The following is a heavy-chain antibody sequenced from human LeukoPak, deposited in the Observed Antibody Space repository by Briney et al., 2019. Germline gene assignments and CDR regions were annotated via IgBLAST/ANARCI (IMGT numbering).Heavy chain of an antibody. J-gene: IGHJ4*02. CDR1: GGSISNSRYY. V-gene: IGHV4-39*07. D-gene: IGHD3-16*02. CDR3: ARGYDYVWGSYRPQYYFDY. Sequence: SETLSLTCTVSGGSISNSRYYWGWIRQPPGKGLEWIGSIYYSGSTYYNPSLKSRVTISVDTSKNQFSLKLSSVTAADTAVYYCARGYDYVWGSYRPQYYFDYWGQGTLVTVSS. CDR2: IYYSGST.